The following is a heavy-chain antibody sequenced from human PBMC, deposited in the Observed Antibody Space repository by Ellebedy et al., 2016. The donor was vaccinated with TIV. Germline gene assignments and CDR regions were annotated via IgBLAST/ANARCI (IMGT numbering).Heavy chain of an antibody. J-gene: IGHJ4*02. Sequence: MPSETLSLTCNVSGDSFSSRAYSWAWIRQPPGKGLEWIANIYYSGSSYYNPSLRIRVTISIDTSKSQFSLKLSSVTAADTAVYYCAREGGNLSFDYWGQGILVAVSS. CDR1: GDSFSSRAYS. CDR3: AREGGNLSFDY. V-gene: IGHV4-39*07. D-gene: IGHD1-1*01. CDR2: IYYSGSS.